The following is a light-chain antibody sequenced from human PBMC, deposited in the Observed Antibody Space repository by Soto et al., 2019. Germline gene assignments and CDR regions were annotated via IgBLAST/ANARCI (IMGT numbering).Light chain of an antibody. CDR3: QQYNSWPPWT. J-gene: IGKJ1*01. CDR2: GAS. V-gene: IGKV3-15*01. CDR1: QSVSSN. Sequence: EIVMTQSPATLSVSPGERATLSCRASQSVSSNLAWYQQKPGQAPRLLMYGASTRATGIPARFSGSGSGTEFTLTISSLQSEDFAVYYCQQYNSWPPWTFGQGTKV.